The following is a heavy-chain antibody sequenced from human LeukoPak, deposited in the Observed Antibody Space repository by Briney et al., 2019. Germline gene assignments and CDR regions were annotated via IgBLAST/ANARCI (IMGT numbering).Heavy chain of an antibody. CDR3: AAGNYFDY. J-gene: IGHJ4*02. Sequence: SQTLSLTCTVSGGSIISGDYYWTWIRQHPGKGLEWIGYIYYSGTTFYNPSLQSRLAISLDRSKNQFSLKLSSVTAADTAVYYCAAGNYFDYWGQGTLATVSS. CDR1: GGSIISGDYY. V-gene: IGHV4-31*03. CDR2: IYYSGTT.